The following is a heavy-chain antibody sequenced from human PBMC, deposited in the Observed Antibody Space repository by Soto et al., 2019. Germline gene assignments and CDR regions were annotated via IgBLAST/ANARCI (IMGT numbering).Heavy chain of an antibody. D-gene: IGHD2-21*02. J-gene: IGHJ6*02. CDR1: GFTFSSYG. Sequence: SLRLSCAASGFTFSSYGMHWVRQAPGKGLEWVAVISYDGSNKYYADSVKGRFTISRDNSKNTLYLQMNSLRAEDTAVYYCAKISSWGDPSAYYYYGMDVWGQGTTVTVSS. CDR2: ISYDGSNK. CDR3: AKISSWGDPSAYYYYGMDV. V-gene: IGHV3-30*18.